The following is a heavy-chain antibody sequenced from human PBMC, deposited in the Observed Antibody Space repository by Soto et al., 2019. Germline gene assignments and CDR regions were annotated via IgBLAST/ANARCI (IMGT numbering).Heavy chain of an antibody. CDR1: GFTCSTYG. D-gene: IGHD4-17*01. CDR2: ISSDGSEK. CDR3: AKGAVTTSMYYFDY. Sequence: QVQLVESGGGVVQPGWSLRLSCAASGFTCSTYGVHWGRQAPGKGLEWVAVISSDGSEKYYAGSVKGRVSISKDNSKSTLYLQMDSLRAEDTAVYYCAKGAVTTSMYYFDYWGQGTLVTVSP. J-gene: IGHJ4*02. V-gene: IGHV3-30*18.